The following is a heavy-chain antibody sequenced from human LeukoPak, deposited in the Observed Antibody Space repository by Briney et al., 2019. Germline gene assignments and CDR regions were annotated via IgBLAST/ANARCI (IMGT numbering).Heavy chain of an antibody. Sequence: GGSLRLSCAASGFTFSSYAMSWVRQAPGKGLEWVPAISGSGGSTYYADSVKGRFTISRDNSKNTLYLQMNSLRAEDTAVYYCAKCSWYDGLFDYWGQGTLVTVSS. CDR2: ISGSGGST. CDR1: GFTFSSYA. CDR3: AKCSWYDGLFDY. D-gene: IGHD1-1*01. J-gene: IGHJ4*02. V-gene: IGHV3-23*01.